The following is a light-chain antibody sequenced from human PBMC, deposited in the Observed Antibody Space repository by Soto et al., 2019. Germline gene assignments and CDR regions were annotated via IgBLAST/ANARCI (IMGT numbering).Light chain of an antibody. CDR1: QSVNNN. CDR2: AAS. CDR3: QHYNNRPPVT. J-gene: IGKJ2*01. V-gene: IGKV3-15*01. Sequence: EIVMTQSPATLSVSPGERATLSCRASQSVNNNLAWYQQKPGQAPRLLIYAASTRATGIAARFSGSGSGTEFTLTISSLQSEDFAVYYCQHYNNRPPVTFGQGTKLEIK.